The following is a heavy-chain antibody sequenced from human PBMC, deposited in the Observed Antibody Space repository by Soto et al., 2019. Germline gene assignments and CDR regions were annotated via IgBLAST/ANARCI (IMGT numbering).Heavy chain of an antibody. J-gene: IGHJ4*02. Sequence: ASVKVSCNASGYTFTSFFIHWVRQAPGQGLEWMGRSNPSDGGTTYAQQFQGRVTMTRDTSTSTVYMELSSLRSDDTAVYYCARVNWNDVPFGFDYWGEGTLFTVSS. CDR1: GYTFTSFF. V-gene: IGHV1-46*01. CDR2: SNPSDGGT. CDR3: ARVNWNDVPFGFDY. D-gene: IGHD1-1*01.